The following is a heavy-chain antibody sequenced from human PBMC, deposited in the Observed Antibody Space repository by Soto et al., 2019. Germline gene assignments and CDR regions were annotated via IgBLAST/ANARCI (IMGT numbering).Heavy chain of an antibody. CDR3: ASRYLY. J-gene: IGHJ4*02. Sequence: SETLSLTCTVSGDSISNGDYYWSWIRQPPGRGLAWIGYIDSSGSTYYNPSLKSRLTMSVDMSKNQFSLRLPSVTAADTAVYYGASRYLYWGQGILVTVSS. V-gene: IGHV4-30-4*01. CDR2: IDSSGST. CDR1: GDSISNGDYY. D-gene: IGHD3-16*02.